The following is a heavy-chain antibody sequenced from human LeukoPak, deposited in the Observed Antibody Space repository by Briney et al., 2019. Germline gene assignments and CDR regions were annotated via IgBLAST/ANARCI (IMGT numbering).Heavy chain of an antibody. Sequence: PSETLSLTCTVSGGSLSSYYWSWIRQPPGKGLEWIGYIYYSGSTNYNPSLKSRVTISVDTSKNQFSLKLSSVTAADTAVYYCAREVYCGGDCRYYFDYWGQGTLVTVSS. CDR1: GGSLSSYY. CDR3: AREVYCGGDCRYYFDY. V-gene: IGHV4-59*01. J-gene: IGHJ4*02. D-gene: IGHD2-21*02. CDR2: IYYSGST.